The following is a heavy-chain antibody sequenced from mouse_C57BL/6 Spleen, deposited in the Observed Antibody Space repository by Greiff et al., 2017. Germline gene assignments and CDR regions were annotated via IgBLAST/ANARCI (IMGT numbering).Heavy chain of an antibody. D-gene: IGHD1-1*01. CDR1: GFTFSSYA. J-gene: IGHJ3*01. V-gene: IGHV5-9-1*02. CDR2: ISSGGDYI. Sequence: EVKVVESGEGLLTPGGSLKLSCAASGFTFSSYAMSWVRQTPEKRLAWVAYISSGGDYIYYADTVKGRFTISRDNARNTLYLQMSSLKSEDTAMYYCTRGEYYYGSSPWFAYWGQGTLVTGSA. CDR3: TRGEYYYGSSPWFAY.